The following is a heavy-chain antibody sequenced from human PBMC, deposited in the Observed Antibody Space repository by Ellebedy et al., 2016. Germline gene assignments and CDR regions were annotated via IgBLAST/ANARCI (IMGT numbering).Heavy chain of an antibody. Sequence: ASVKVSCKGSGYSFNTYWIGWVRQMPGKGLEWMGILYPGDSYTTYSPSFQGQVTISLDKSIITAYLQWSSLKASDTAIYYCASPITVPGPKFFDYWGQGTLVTVSS. CDR2: LYPGDSYT. J-gene: IGHJ4*02. D-gene: IGHD6-19*01. CDR1: GYSFNTYW. V-gene: IGHV5-51*01. CDR3: ASPITVPGPKFFDY.